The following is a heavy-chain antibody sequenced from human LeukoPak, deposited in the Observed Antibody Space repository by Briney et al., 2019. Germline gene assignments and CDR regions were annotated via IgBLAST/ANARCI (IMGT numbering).Heavy chain of an antibody. V-gene: IGHV4-59*01. D-gene: IGHD3-22*01. CDR3: ARSDYDISKFDL. J-gene: IGHJ2*01. CDR1: GDSISSYY. Sequence: PSETLSLTCTVSGDSISSYYWSWIRQPPGKGLEWIGYIYYSGSTNYNPSLKSRVTISVDTSKNQFSLKLSSVTAADTAVYYCARSDYDISKFDLWGRGTLVTVSS. CDR2: IYYSGST.